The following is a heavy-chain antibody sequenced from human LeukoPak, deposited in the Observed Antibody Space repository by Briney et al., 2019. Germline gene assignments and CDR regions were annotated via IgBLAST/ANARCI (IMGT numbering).Heavy chain of an antibody. Sequence: GASVKVPCKASGYTFTGYYMHWVRQAPGQGLEWMGWINPNSGGTNYAQKFQGRVTMTRDTSISTAYMELSRLRSDDTAVYYCARGFPMVRGVIDYWGQGTLVTVSS. CDR2: INPNSGGT. D-gene: IGHD3-10*01. CDR1: GYTFTGYY. J-gene: IGHJ4*02. V-gene: IGHV1-2*02. CDR3: ARGFPMVRGVIDY.